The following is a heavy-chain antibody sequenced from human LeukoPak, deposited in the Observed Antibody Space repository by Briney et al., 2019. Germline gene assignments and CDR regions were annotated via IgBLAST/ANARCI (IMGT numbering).Heavy chain of an antibody. Sequence: ASVKVSCKASGYTFTSYDINWVRQATGQELEWMGWMNPNSGNTGYAQKFQGRVTMTRNTPISTAYMELSSLRSEDTAVYYCARGGEYYYESSGYYWFDPWGQGTLVTVSS. CDR2: MNPNSGNT. D-gene: IGHD3-22*01. CDR3: ARGGEYYYESSGYYWFDP. V-gene: IGHV1-8*01. J-gene: IGHJ5*02. CDR1: GYTFTSYD.